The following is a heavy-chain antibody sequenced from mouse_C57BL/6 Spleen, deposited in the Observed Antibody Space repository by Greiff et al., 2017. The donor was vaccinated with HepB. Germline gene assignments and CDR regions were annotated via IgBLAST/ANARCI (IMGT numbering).Heavy chain of an antibody. CDR1: GYTFTSYW. Sequence: VQLQQPGAELVMPGASVKLSCKASGYTFTSYWMHWVKQRPGQGLEWIGEIDPSDSYTNYNQKFKGKSTLTVDKSSPTSYMQLSSLTSEDSAVYYCARSKTAQATSYFDYWGQGTTLTVSS. D-gene: IGHD3-2*02. CDR3: ARSKTAQATSYFDY. CDR2: IDPSDSYT. V-gene: IGHV1-69*01. J-gene: IGHJ2*01.